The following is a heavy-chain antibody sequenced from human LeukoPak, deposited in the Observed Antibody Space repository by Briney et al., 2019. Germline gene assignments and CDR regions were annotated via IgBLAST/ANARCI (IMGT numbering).Heavy chain of an antibody. Sequence: PSETLSLICTVSGGSISSYYWSWIRQPPGKGLEWIGNIYYSGSTNYNPSLTSRLTISVDKSKNQFSLKLSSVTAADTAVYYCAGGGYTGYDSPYVFDYWGQGTLVTVSS. J-gene: IGHJ4*02. CDR2: IYYSGST. V-gene: IGHV4-59*01. CDR1: GGSISSYY. D-gene: IGHD5-12*01. CDR3: AGGGYTGYDSPYVFDY.